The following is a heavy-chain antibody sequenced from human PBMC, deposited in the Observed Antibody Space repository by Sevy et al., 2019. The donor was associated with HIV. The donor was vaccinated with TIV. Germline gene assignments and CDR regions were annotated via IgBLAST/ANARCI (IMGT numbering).Heavy chain of an antibody. CDR2: ISATGGST. V-gene: IGHV3-23*01. J-gene: IGHJ4*02. Sequence: QLGGSLRLSCGVSGFALRSYTMNWVRQAPGKGLEWVASISATGGSTYYAHSVKGRFTISEDVSKSTLYLQMNSLTAEDTDMVYCAKTLQKLPFHPHYFDYWGQGTLVTVSS. CDR1: GFALRSYT. CDR3: AKTLQKLPFHPHYFDY. D-gene: IGHD2-21*02.